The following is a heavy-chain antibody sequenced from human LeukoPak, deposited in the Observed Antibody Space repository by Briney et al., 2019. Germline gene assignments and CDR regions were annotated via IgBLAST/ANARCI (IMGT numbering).Heavy chain of an antibody. Sequence: GASVKVSCKASGYTITSYDINWVRQATGQGLEWMGWMNPNSGNTGYAQKFQGRVTMTRNTSISTAYMELSSLRSEDTAVYYCARGSLWYSSGQYYFDYWGQGTLVTVSS. V-gene: IGHV1-8*01. CDR1: GYTITSYD. CDR3: ARGSLWYSSGQYYFDY. J-gene: IGHJ4*02. D-gene: IGHD6-19*01. CDR2: MNPNSGNT.